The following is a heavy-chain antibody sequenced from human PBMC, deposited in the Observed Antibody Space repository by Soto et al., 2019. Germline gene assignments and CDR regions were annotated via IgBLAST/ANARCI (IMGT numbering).Heavy chain of an antibody. CDR1: GGKIVDHG. J-gene: IGHJ4*02. D-gene: IGHD1-1*01. Sequence: GGLLRLPYAALGGKIVDHGVRWTRKEPGQGLQWVSGIGSNGRDTYYAHSVRGRFTVSRDNSKNTVYLEMNSLGDDDTATYYCARRKLPQSTGEGLDYWGQGTLVTVSP. CDR2: IGSNGRDT. CDR3: ARRKLPQSTGEGLDY. V-gene: IGHV3-11*03.